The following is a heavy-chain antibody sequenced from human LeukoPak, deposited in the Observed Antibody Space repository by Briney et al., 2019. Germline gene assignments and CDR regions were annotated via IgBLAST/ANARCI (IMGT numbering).Heavy chain of an antibody. V-gene: IGHV4-34*01. Sequence: ASEILSLTCAVYGGSFSGYYWSWIRQPPGKGLEWIGEINHSGSTNYNPSLKSRVTISVDTSKNQFSLKLSSVTAADTAVYYCARWQWLVLTGYFDYWGQGTLVTVSS. D-gene: IGHD6-19*01. CDR2: INHSGST. CDR3: ARWQWLVLTGYFDY. J-gene: IGHJ4*02. CDR1: GGSFSGYY.